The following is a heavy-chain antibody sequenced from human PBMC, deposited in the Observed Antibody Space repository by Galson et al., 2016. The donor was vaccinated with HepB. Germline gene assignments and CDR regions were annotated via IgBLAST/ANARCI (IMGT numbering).Heavy chain of an antibody. Sequence: SETLSLTCTVSNGSVSSGRYYWGWIRQPPGKGLEWIGTIYYTGTNYYDPSLESRVTISVDTSKSQFSLTLSSVTAADTAIYYCAGQYTSSWSGAFDVWGQGTMVTVSS. CDR2: IYYTGTN. J-gene: IGHJ3*01. D-gene: IGHD6-13*01. CDR1: NGSVSSGRYY. CDR3: AGQYTSSWSGAFDV. V-gene: IGHV4-39*01.